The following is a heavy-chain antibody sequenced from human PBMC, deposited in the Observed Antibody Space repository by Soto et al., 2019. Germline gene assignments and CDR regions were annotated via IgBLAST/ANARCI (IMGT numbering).Heavy chain of an antibody. D-gene: IGHD2-2*01. CDR2: INHSGST. Sequence: SETLSLTCAVYGGSFSGYYWSWIRQPPGKGLEWIGEINHSGSTNYNPSLKSRVTISVDTSKNQFSLKLSSVTAADTAVYYCARGRIVVVPAAAGCWFDPWGHGTLVTVSS. J-gene: IGHJ5*02. CDR3: ARGRIVVVPAAAGCWFDP. V-gene: IGHV4-34*01. CDR1: GGSFSGYY.